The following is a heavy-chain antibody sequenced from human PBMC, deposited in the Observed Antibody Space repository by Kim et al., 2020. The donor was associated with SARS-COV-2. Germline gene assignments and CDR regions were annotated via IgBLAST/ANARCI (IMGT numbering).Heavy chain of an antibody. J-gene: IGHJ6*02. Sequence: DAVKGRFTIFRDNAKNTLQLQRNSLRAEDTAVYYCARTSSGSYYYGMDVWGQGTTVTVSS. D-gene: IGHD1-26*01. CDR3: ARTSSGSYYYGMDV. V-gene: IGHV3-30*07.